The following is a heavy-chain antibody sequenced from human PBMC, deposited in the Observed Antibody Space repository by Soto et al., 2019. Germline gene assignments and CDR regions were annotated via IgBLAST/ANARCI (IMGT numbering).Heavy chain of an antibody. V-gene: IGHV3-64D*06. CDR1: GFTFSNYA. CDR2: ISSNGDST. Sequence: PGGSLRLSCSGSGFTFSNYAIHWVRQAPGKGLEYVSAISSNGDSTFYADSVKGRFTISRDNSKNTLYLQMSSLRTEDMAVYYCVKGSLFSLGSGTSGGPDYWGQGTLVTVSS. CDR3: VKGSLFSLGSGTSGGPDY. D-gene: IGHD3-10*01. J-gene: IGHJ4*02.